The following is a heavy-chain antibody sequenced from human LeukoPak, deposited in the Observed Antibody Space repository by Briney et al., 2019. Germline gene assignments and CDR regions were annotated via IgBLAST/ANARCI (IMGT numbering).Heavy chain of an antibody. CDR1: GFTFSSYA. Sequence: GGSLRLSCAASGFTFSSYAMSWVRQAPGKGLEWVSAISGSGGSTYYADSVKGRFTISRGNSKNTLYLQMNSLRAEDTAVYYCAKGFQMATIPLDYWGQGTLVTVSS. V-gene: IGHV3-23*01. J-gene: IGHJ4*02. D-gene: IGHD5-24*01. CDR2: ISGSGGST. CDR3: AKGFQMATIPLDY.